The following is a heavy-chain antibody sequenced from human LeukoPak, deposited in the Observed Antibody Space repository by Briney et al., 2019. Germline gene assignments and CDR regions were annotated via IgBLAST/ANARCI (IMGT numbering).Heavy chain of an antibody. Sequence: SVKVSCKASGGTFSSYAISWVRQAPGQGLEWMGGIIPIFGTANYAQKFQGRVTITTDESTSTAYMELSSLRSEDTAVYYCAIDPRDSANYDFWSGLMEGHWGQGTLATVSS. CDR1: GGTFSSYA. V-gene: IGHV1-69*05. J-gene: IGHJ4*02. CDR3: AIDPRDSANYDFWSGLMEGH. CDR2: IIPIFGTA. D-gene: IGHD3-3*01.